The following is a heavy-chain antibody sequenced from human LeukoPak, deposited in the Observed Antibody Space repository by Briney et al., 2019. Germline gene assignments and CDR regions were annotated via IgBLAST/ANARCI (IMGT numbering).Heavy chain of an antibody. CDR1: GFTFTSYA. CDR2: ISGSGGST. Sequence: PGGSLRLSCAASGFTFTSYAMSWVRQAPGKGLEWVSAISGSGGSTYYADSVKGRFTISRDNSKNTLYPQMNSLRAEDTAVYYCARLYCSGGSCYRLYYYYYMDVWGKGTTVTVSS. CDR3: ARLYCSGGSCYRLYYYYYMDV. J-gene: IGHJ6*03. D-gene: IGHD2-15*01. V-gene: IGHV3-23*01.